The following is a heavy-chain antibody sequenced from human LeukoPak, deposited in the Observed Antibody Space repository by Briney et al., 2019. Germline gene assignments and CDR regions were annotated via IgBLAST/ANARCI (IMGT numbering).Heavy chain of an antibody. D-gene: IGHD5-24*01. CDR2: IIGDGVST. CDR1: GFTFDDYV. CDR3: AKGADPLQFDFGVFLYYYYYYMDV. Sequence: TGGSLRLSCAAYGFTFDDYVMHWVRQAPGKGLEWVFLIIGDGVSTYYADFVKGRFTISRDNSKNSLYLQMHSLRNEDTALYYCAKGADPLQFDFGVFLYYYYYYMDVWGKGTTVTVSS. J-gene: IGHJ6*03. V-gene: IGHV3-43*02.